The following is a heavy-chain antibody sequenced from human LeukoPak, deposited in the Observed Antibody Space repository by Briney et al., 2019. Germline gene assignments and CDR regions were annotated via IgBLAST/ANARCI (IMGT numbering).Heavy chain of an antibody. CDR2: INPSGGST. Sequence: ASVKVSCKASGFTFTRYDINWVRQAPGQGLEWMGIINPSGGSTSYAQKFQGRVTMTRDTSTSTVYMELSSLRSEDTAVYYCARDDTAMALDYWGQGTLVTVSS. CDR1: GFTFTRYD. J-gene: IGHJ4*02. CDR3: ARDDTAMALDY. V-gene: IGHV1-46*01. D-gene: IGHD5-18*01.